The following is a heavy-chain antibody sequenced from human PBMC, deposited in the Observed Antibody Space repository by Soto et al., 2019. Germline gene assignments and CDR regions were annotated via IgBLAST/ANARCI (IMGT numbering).Heavy chain of an antibody. Sequence: HPGGSLRLSCAASGFTFDDYALHWVRQAPGKGLEWVSGISWHSGSIVYADSVKGRFTISRDNATNSLHLQMNSLRAEDTALYYCAKEMDIREGPIAVAGPDFDYWGQGTLVTVSS. J-gene: IGHJ4*02. D-gene: IGHD6-19*01. CDR1: GFTFDDYA. CDR2: ISWHSGSI. V-gene: IGHV3-9*01. CDR3: AKEMDIREGPIAVAGPDFDY.